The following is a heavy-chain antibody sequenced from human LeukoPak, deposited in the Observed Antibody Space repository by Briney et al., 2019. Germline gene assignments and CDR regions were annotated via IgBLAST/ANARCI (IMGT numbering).Heavy chain of an antibody. CDR1: GYTFTSYY. J-gene: IGHJ4*02. CDR2: ISPNSGET. Sequence: ASVKVSCKASGYTFTSYYMHWVRQAPGQGLEWMGWISPNSGETSYAQKFQGRVTMTRDTSIRTAYMEVHSLRPDDTAVFYCARDGNFDYWGQGTLVTVSS. CDR3: ARDGNFDY. D-gene: IGHD1-1*01. V-gene: IGHV1-2*02.